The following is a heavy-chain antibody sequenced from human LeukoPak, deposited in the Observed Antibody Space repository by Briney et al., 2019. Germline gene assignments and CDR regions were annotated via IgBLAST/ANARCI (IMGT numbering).Heavy chain of an antibody. CDR1: GGSISSSNYY. Sequence: SETLSLTCTVSGGSISSSNYYWGWIRQPPGKGLEWIGSIYYSGSTYYNPSLKSRVTISVDTSKNQFSLKLSSVTAADTAVYYCARCDTAMTFDPWGQGTLVTVSS. D-gene: IGHD5-18*01. V-gene: IGHV4-39*07. J-gene: IGHJ5*02. CDR3: ARCDTAMTFDP. CDR2: IYYSGST.